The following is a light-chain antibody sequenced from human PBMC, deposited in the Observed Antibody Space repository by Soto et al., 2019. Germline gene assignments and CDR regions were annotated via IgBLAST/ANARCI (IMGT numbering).Light chain of an antibody. V-gene: IGLV2-14*03. Sequence: QSALTQPASVSGSLGQSITISCTGTSSDVGNYNYVSLYQQHPDKAPKLMIFDISNRPSGISNRFSGSKSGNTASLTISGLPAEDEADYYCSSYTSTSTVIFGGGTKLTVL. CDR1: SSDVGNYNY. J-gene: IGLJ2*01. CDR2: DIS. CDR3: SSYTSTSTVI.